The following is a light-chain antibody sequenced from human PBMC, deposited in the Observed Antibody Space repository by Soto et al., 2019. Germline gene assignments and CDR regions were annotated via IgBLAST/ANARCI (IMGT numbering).Light chain of an antibody. CDR1: NIGSET. CDR2: DDS. Sequence: SYELTQPPSVSVAPGQTASLTCEGNNIGSETVHWYQQRPGQAPVLVVFDDSDRPAGIPERFSGSNSGNTATLTISRVEAGDEADYYCQVWDSSSAHVIFGGGTKVTVL. V-gene: IGLV3-21*02. J-gene: IGLJ2*01. CDR3: QVWDSSSAHVI.